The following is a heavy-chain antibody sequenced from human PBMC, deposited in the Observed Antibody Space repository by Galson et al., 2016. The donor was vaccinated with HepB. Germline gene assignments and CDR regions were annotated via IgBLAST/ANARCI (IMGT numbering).Heavy chain of an antibody. CDR2: IYKSGTT. J-gene: IGHJ6*02. D-gene: IGHD1-1*01. V-gene: IGHV4-4*07. CDR1: GGSISPYY. Sequence: SETLSLTCTVSGGSISPYYWSCIRQPAGKGLEWIGRIYKSGTTNYNPSLKSRVTMSVDTSKNQFSLKLSSVTAADTAVYYCAVTTKNYYSYYGMDVWGQGTTVTVSS. CDR3: AVTTKNYYSYYGMDV.